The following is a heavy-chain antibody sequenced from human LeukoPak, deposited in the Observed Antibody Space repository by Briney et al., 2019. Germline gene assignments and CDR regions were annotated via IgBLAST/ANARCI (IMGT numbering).Heavy chain of an antibody. CDR3: AREHCSGGSCYSSWFDP. CDR2: IKPDDSEK. CDR1: GFSFSGYW. J-gene: IGHJ5*02. V-gene: IGHV3-7*03. Sequence: QTGGSLRLSCAASGFSFSGYWMSWVRQAPGKGLEWVANIKPDDSEKYYVDSVRGRFTISRDNAQNSLYLQMNSLRAEDTAVYYCAREHCSGGSCYSSWFDPWGQGTLVTVSS. D-gene: IGHD2-15*01.